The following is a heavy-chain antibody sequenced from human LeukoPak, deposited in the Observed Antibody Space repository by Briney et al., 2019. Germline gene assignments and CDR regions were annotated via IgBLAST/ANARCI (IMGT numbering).Heavy chain of an antibody. CDR2: ISAYNGNT. CDR1: GYTFTSYG. J-gene: IGHJ4*02. V-gene: IGHV1-18*01. Sequence: ASVKVSCKASGYTFTSYGISWVRQAPGQGLEGMGWISAYNGNTNYAQKLQGRVTMTTDTSTSTAYMELRSLRSDDTAVYYCARHYHDSSGYYFDYWGQGTLVTVSS. CDR3: ARHYHDSSGYYFDY. D-gene: IGHD3-22*01.